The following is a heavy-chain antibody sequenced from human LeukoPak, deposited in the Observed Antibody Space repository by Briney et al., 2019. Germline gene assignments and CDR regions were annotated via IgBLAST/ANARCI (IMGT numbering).Heavy chain of an antibody. V-gene: IGHV3-23*01. Sequence: GGSLRLSCAASGFIFSSYEMSWVRQAPGKGLEWVSAISGSGSSTYYADSVKGRFTISRDNSKNTLYLQMNSLRAEDTAVYYCAKDDCSGGSCYSDYWGQGTLVTVSS. CDR3: AKDDCSGGSCYSDY. J-gene: IGHJ4*02. CDR2: ISGSGSST. D-gene: IGHD2-15*01. CDR1: GFIFSSYE.